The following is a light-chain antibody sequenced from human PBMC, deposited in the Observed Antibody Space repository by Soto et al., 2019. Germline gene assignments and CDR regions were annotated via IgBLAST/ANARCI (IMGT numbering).Light chain of an antibody. CDR2: EGS. CDR3: CSYAATSVV. V-gene: IGLV2-23*01. Sequence: QAVVTQPASVSGSPGQSITVSCTGTSRDVGSSNLVSWYQQHPGKAPKLMIYEGSKRPSGISNRFSGSKSGNTASLTISGLQAEDEADYYCCSYAATSVVFGGGTKLTVL. CDR1: SRDVGSSNL. J-gene: IGLJ2*01.